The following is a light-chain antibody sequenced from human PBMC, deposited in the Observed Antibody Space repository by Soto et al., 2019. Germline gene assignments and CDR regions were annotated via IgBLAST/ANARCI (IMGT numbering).Light chain of an antibody. CDR1: QSVSSN. CDR3: QQRHMWPIT. Sequence: EIVLTQSPGTLSLSPWDGATLSCRASQSVSSNLAWSQQKPGQAPRLLIYGASNRATGIPDRFSGSGSGTDFTLTISSLEHEDSAVYYCQQRHMWPITFGQGTRLEIK. J-gene: IGKJ5*01. V-gene: IGKV3-11*01. CDR2: GAS.